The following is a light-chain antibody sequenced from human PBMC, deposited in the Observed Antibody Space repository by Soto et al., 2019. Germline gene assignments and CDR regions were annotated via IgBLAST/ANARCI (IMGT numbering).Light chain of an antibody. Sequence: DIVMTQSPDSLAVALGEKGTINCKSSQSLLYSSNNKNYLTWYQHTPGQPPKLLIYWASTRKSGVPDRFSGSVSGTDFTLTISGVKAEDVAVYEGQQYWSIPPTYGGGTKGEIK. CDR1: QSLLYSSNNKNY. J-gene: IGKJ4*01. CDR2: WAS. CDR3: QQYWSIPPT. V-gene: IGKV4-1*01.